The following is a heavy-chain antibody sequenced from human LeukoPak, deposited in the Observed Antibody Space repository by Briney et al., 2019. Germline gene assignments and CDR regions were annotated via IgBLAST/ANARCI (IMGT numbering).Heavy chain of an antibody. CDR1: GYTFTGYY. CDR2: INPNSGGT. D-gene: IGHD1-26*01. J-gene: IGHJ5*02. CDR3: ASLGATTTGTNWFDP. V-gene: IGHV1-2*02. Sequence: ASVKVSCKASGYTFTGYYMHWVRQAPGQGLEWMGWINPNSGGTNYAQKFQGRVTMTRDTSISTAYMELSRLRSDDTAVYYCASLGATTTGTNWFDPWGQGTLVTVSS.